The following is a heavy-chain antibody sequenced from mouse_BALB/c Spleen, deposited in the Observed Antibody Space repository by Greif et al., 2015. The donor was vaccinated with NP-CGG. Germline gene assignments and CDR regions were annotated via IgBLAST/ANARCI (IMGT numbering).Heavy chain of an antibody. V-gene: IGHV3-8*02. Sequence: VQLKQSGPSLVKPSQTLSLTCSVTGDPITSVYWNWIRKFPGNKLEYMGYISYSGSTYYNPSLKSRISITRDTSKSXYYLQLNSVTTEDTATYYCARGNYGSSYYFDYWGQGTTLTVSS. CDR2: ISYSGST. CDR3: ARGNYGSSYYFDY. J-gene: IGHJ2*01. CDR1: GDPITSVY. D-gene: IGHD1-1*01.